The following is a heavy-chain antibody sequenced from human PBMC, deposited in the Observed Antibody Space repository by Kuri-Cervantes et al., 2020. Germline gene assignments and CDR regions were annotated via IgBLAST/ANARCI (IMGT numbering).Heavy chain of an antibody. J-gene: IGHJ6*03. CDR2: IIPIFGTA. CDR1: GGTFSSYA. D-gene: IGHD3-3*01. Sequence: SVKVSCKASGGTFSSYAISWVRQAPGQGLEWMGGIIPIFGTANYAQKFQGRVTITADKSTSTAYMELSSLRSEDTVVYYCARESITIFGVVIDYYYMDVWGKGTTVTVSS. V-gene: IGHV1-69*06. CDR3: ARESITIFGVVIDYYYMDV.